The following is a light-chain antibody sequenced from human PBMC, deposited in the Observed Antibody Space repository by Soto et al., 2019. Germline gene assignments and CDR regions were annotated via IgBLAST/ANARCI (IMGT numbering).Light chain of an antibody. Sequence: QSALTQPASVSGSPGQSITISCTGSSSDVGGYNYVSWYQQHPGKAPKLIIYEVSNRPSGVSNRFSGSKSGNTASLTISGLQAEDEADYYCSSYTTNSTPYVVGTGTKLTVL. V-gene: IGLV2-14*01. CDR3: SSYTTNSTPYV. CDR1: SSDVGGYNY. J-gene: IGLJ1*01. CDR2: EVS.